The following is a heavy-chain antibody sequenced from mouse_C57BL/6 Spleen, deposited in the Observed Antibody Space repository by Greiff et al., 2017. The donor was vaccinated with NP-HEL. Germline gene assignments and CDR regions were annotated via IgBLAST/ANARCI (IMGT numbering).Heavy chain of an antibody. D-gene: IGHD2-3*01. V-gene: IGHV14-4*01. Sequence: VQLQQSGAELVRPGASVKLSCTASGFNIKDDYMHWVKQRPEQGLEWIGWIDPENGDTEYASKFQGKATITADTSSNTAYLQLSSLTSEDTAVYYCTTWDDGYPFYFDYWGQGTTLTVSS. J-gene: IGHJ2*01. CDR3: TTWDDGYPFYFDY. CDR1: GFNIKDDY. CDR2: IDPENGDT.